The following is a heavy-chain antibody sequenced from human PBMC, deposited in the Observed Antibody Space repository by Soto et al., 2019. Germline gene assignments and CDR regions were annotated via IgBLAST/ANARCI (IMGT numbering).Heavy chain of an antibody. J-gene: IGHJ4*02. Sequence: PGESLKISCKGSGYTFTNYWIGWVRQMPGKGPEWMGIIYPGDSDTKYNPSFQGQVTISADKSITTTYLQWSSLKASDTAMYYCARQIYDSDSGPNFQYYFDSWGQGTLVTVSS. CDR2: IYPGDSDT. D-gene: IGHD3-22*01. CDR1: GYTFTNYW. CDR3: ARQIYDSDSGPNFQYYFDS. V-gene: IGHV5-51*01.